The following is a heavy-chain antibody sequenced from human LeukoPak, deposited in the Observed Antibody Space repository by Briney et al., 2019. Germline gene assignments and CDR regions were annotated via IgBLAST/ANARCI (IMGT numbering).Heavy chain of an antibody. Sequence: PSETLSLTCTVSGGSISSSSYYWGWIRQPPGKGLEWIGSIYYSGSTYYNPSLKSRVTISVDTSKNQFSLKLSSVTAAGTAVYYCARENTYYYDSSGYYYGYWGQGTLVTVSS. V-gene: IGHV4-39*07. CDR1: GGSISSSSYY. D-gene: IGHD3-22*01. CDR2: IYYSGST. CDR3: ARENTYYYDSSGYYYGY. J-gene: IGHJ4*02.